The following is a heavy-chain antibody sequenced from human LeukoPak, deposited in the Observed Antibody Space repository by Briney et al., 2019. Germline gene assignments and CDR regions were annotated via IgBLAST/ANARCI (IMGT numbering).Heavy chain of an antibody. CDR2: MNPNSGNT. V-gene: IGHV1-8*01. Sequence: ASVKVSCKASGYTFSSYDINWVRQATGQGLEWMGWMNPNSGNTDSAQKLQGRVTMTRTTSISTAYMELSSLRSEDTAVYYCARHFWQYQDYYYYGMDVWGQGTTVTVSS. J-gene: IGHJ6*02. D-gene: IGHD3-3*02. CDR3: ARHFWQYQDYYYYGMDV. CDR1: GYTFSSYD.